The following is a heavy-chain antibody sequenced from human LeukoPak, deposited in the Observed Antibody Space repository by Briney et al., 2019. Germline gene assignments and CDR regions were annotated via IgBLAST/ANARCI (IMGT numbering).Heavy chain of an antibody. Sequence: GGSLRLSCAASGFTFSSYAMSWVRQALGKGLEWVSAISGSGGSTYYADSVKGRFTISRDNSKNTLYLQMNSLRAEDTAVYYCAKKSYYYDSSGSQGHDAFDIWGQGTMVTVSS. CDR2: ISGSGGST. J-gene: IGHJ3*02. V-gene: IGHV3-23*01. CDR3: AKKSYYYDSSGSQGHDAFDI. CDR1: GFTFSSYA. D-gene: IGHD3-22*01.